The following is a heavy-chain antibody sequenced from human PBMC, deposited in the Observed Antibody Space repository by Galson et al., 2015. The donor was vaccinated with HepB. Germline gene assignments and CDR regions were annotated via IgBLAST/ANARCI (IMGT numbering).Heavy chain of an antibody. CDR1: GFTFSSYS. CDR2: ISSSSSYI. V-gene: IGHV3-21*01. Sequence: LRLSCAASGFTFSSYSMNWVRQAPGKGLEWVSSISSSSSYIYYADSVKGRFTISRDNAKNSLYLQMNSLRAEDTAVYYCARGAPKAVAGTYYWGQGTLVTVSS. J-gene: IGHJ4*02. CDR3: ARGAPKAVAGTYY. D-gene: IGHD6-19*01.